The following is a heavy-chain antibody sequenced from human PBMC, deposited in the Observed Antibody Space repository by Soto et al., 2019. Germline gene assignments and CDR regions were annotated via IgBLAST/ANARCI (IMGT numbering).Heavy chain of an antibody. CDR3: AGSYYYDRLAFDY. V-gene: IGHV4-31*03. D-gene: IGHD3-22*01. CDR1: GGSISSGGYY. Sequence: SETLSLTCTVSGGSISSGGYYWSWIRQHPGKGLEWIGYIYYSGSTYYNPSLKSRVTISVDTSKNQFSLKLSSVTAADTAVYYCAGSYYYDRLAFDYWGQGTLVTVSS. CDR2: IYYSGST. J-gene: IGHJ4*02.